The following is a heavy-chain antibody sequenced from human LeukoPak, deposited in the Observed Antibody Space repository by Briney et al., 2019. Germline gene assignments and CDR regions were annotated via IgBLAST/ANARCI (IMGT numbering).Heavy chain of an antibody. J-gene: IGHJ5*02. CDR3: ATFSGLLVP. CDR1: GGSFSSFS. V-gene: IGHV4-34*01. CDR2: INHHGDT. Sequence: PSETLSLTCAVYGGSFSSFSWSWIRQSPGKGLEWIGEINHHGDTNYNPSFKSRVTISLDTSKNQFSVKLTSVTAADTAVYYCATFSGLLVPWGQGTLVTVSS.